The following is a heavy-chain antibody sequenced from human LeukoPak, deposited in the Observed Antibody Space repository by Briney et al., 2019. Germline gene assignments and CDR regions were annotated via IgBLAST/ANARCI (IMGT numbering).Heavy chain of an antibody. CDR2: ISAYNGNT. Sequence: VASVKVSCKASGYTFTTYGITWVRQVPGQGLEWMGWISAYNGNTNYAQKFQGRVTMTTDTSTSTAYMELKSLRSDDTAVYYCARDHMNYDFWSGYSNWFDTWGQGTLVTVSS. CDR1: GYTFTTYG. D-gene: IGHD3-3*01. CDR3: ARDHMNYDFWSGYSNWFDT. V-gene: IGHV1-18*01. J-gene: IGHJ5*02.